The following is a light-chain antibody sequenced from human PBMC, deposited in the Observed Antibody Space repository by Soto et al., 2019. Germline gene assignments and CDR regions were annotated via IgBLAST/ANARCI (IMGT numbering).Light chain of an antibody. J-gene: IGKJ1*01. CDR2: GAS. V-gene: IGKV3-20*01. CDR1: QSVMSNY. CDR3: QHYGTSWWT. Sequence: EVVLTQSPGSLSLSPGERATLSCRASQSVMSNYLSWYQQKPGQPPRLLIYGASGRATGIPVRFSSGGSETDFTLTISSLEPEDFAVYYCQHYGTSWWTFGQGTKVDIK.